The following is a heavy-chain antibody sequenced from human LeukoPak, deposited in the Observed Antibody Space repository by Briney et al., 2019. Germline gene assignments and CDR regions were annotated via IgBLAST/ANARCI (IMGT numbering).Heavy chain of an antibody. D-gene: IGHD3-22*01. CDR2: IYSGGST. CDR3: ARDPTYYYDSSGYYSA. V-gene: IGHV3-66*01. J-gene: IGHJ5*02. CDR1: GFTVSSNY. Sequence: PGGSLRLSCAASGFTVSSNYMSWVRQAPEKGLEWVSVIYSGGSTYYADSVKGRFTISRDNSKNTLYLQMNSLRAEDTAVYYCARDPTYYYDSSGYYSAWGQGTLVTVSS.